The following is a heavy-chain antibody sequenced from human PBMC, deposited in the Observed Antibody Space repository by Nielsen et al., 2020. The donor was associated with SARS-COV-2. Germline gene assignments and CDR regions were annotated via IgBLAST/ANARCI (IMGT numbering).Heavy chain of an antibody. CDR3: AKDVWSGAHQIGPDY. V-gene: IGHV3-30*04. CDR1: GFIFSSHA. D-gene: IGHD3-3*01. J-gene: IGHJ4*02. Sequence: GESLKISCAASGFIFSSHAIHWVRQVAGRGLEWVAIVSRDGSDTFYVDSVKGRFTISRDNSKNTVYLQMNSLRAEDTAVYHCAKDVWSGAHQIGPDYWGQGTLVTVSS. CDR2: VSRDGSDT.